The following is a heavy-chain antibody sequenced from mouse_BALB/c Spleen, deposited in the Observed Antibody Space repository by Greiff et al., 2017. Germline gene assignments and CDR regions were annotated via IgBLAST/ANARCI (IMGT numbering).Heavy chain of an antibody. CDR3: ARGWGNPYFDY. J-gene: IGHJ2*01. Sequence: VKVVESGPQLVRPGASVKISCKASGYSFTSYWMHWVKQRPGQGLEWIGMIDPSDSETRLNQKFKDKATLTVDKSSSTAYMQLSSPTSEDSAVYYCARGWGNPYFDYWGQGTTLTVSS. CDR1: GYSFTSYW. V-gene: IGHV1S126*01. D-gene: IGHD2-1*01. CDR2: IDPSDSET.